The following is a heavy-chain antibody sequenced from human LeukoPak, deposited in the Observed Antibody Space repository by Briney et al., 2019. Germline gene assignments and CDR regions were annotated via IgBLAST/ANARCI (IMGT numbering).Heavy chain of an antibody. CDR2: ISGSGGVT. CDR3: AVREGASYSGRFDY. CDR1: GFTFSNYA. V-gene: IGHV3-23*01. J-gene: IGHJ4*02. D-gene: IGHD1-26*01. Sequence: GGSLRLSCAASGFTFSNYAMNWVRQAPGNGLEWVSVISGSGGVTFYADSMKGRFTISRDNTKNTLYLQMNSLRAEDTAVYFCAVREGASYSGRFDYWGQGTLVTVSS.